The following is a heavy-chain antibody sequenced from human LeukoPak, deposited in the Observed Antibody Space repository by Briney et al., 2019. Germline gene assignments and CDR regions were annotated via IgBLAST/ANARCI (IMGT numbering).Heavy chain of an antibody. CDR2: INWTGDNT. CDR1: GFNFEGYG. Sequence: GGSLRLSCAASGFNFEGYGISWVRQAPGKGLEWVSGINWTGDNTAYADSVKGRFTISRDNAKNSLYLQMDSLRADDTALYYCATLTGPRTFDYWGQGTLVTVSS. J-gene: IGHJ4*02. D-gene: IGHD1-20*01. V-gene: IGHV3-20*04. CDR3: ATLTGPRTFDY.